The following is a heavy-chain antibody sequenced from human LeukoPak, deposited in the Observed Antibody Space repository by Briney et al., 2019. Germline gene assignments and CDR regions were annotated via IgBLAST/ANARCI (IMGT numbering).Heavy chain of an antibody. V-gene: IGHV1-18*01. CDR3: ASWGRDGYNSFDY. CDR1: GYTFTSYG. J-gene: IGHJ4*02. D-gene: IGHD5-24*01. CDR2: ISAYNGNT. Sequence: ASVRVSCKASGYTFTSYGISWLRQAPGQGLKWMGWISAYNGNTNYAQKLQGRVTMTTDTSTSTAYMELRSLRSDDTAVYYSASWGRDGYNSFDYWGQGTLVTVSS.